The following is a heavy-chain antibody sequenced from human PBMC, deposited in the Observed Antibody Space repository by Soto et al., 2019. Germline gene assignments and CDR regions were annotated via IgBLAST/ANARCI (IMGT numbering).Heavy chain of an antibody. CDR1: GFTFSSYS. CDR2: ISSSSSYI. V-gene: IGHV3-21*01. CDR3: ARYYGDYGYYYYRMDV. D-gene: IGHD4-17*01. Sequence: EVQLVESGGGLVKTGGSLRLSCAASGFTFSSYSMNWVRQAPGKGLEWVSSISSSSSYIYYADSVKGRFTISRDNAKNSLYLQMNSPRAEDKAVYYCARYYGDYGYYYYRMDVWGQGTTVTVSS. J-gene: IGHJ6*02.